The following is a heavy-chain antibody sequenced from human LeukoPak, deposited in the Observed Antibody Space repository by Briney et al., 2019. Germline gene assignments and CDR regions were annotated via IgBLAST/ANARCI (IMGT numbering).Heavy chain of an antibody. J-gene: IGHJ4*02. CDR3: ARETTHDYGDYVPFDY. CDR1: GYTFTSYY. D-gene: IGHD4-17*01. CDR2: INPSGGST. Sequence: GASVKVSCKASGYTFTSYYMHWVLQAPGQGLEWMGIINPSGGSTSYAQKFQGRVTMTRDTSTSTVYMELSSLRSEDTAVYYCARETTHDYGDYVPFDYWGQGTLVTVSS. V-gene: IGHV1-46*01.